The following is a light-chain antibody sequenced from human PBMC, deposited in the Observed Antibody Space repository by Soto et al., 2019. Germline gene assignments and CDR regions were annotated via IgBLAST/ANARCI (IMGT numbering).Light chain of an antibody. J-gene: IGLJ2*01. CDR1: SSNIGAGYD. CDR3: QSYDSSLSGSVL. V-gene: IGLV1-40*01. CDR2: GNS. Sequence: QPVLTQPPSVSGAPGQRVTISCTGSSSNIGAGYDVHWYQQLPGTAPKLLIYGNSNRPSGVPDRFSGSKSGTSASLAITGLQAEHEADYYCQSYDSSLSGSVLFGGGTKLTVL.